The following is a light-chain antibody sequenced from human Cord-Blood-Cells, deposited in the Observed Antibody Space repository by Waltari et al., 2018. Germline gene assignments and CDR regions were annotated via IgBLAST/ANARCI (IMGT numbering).Light chain of an antibody. CDR3: QQRSNWPRT. J-gene: IGKJ1*01. Sequence: ELVLTQSPATLSLSPGDRAPLSCRASQSVSSYLAWYKQKPGQAPRLLIYDASNRATGIPARFSGSGSGTDFTLTISSLEPEDFAVYYCQQRSNWPRTFGQGTKVEIK. CDR2: DAS. V-gene: IGKV3-11*01. CDR1: QSVSSY.